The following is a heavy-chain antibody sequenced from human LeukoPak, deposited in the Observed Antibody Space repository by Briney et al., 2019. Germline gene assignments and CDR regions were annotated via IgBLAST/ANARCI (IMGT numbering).Heavy chain of an antibody. Sequence: PSETLSLTCTVSGGSISSSSYYWGWIRQPPGKGLEWIGSIYYSGSTYYNPSLKSRVTISVDTSKNQFSLKLSSVTAADTAVYYCARGQGIAAAGTGFDYWGQGTLVTVSP. CDR1: GGSISSSSYY. J-gene: IGHJ4*02. V-gene: IGHV4-39*01. D-gene: IGHD6-13*01. CDR2: IYYSGST. CDR3: ARGQGIAAAGTGFDY.